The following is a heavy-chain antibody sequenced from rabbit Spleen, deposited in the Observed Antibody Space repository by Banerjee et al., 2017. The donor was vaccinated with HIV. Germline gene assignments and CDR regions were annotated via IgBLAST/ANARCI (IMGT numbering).Heavy chain of an antibody. J-gene: IGHJ6*01. CDR1: GVSFSDNHY. CDR3: ARDAGTSFSTYGMDL. CDR2: IDSGSSGFT. V-gene: IGHV1S40*01. D-gene: IGHD8-1*01. Sequence: VESGGDLVKPGASLTLTCTASGVSFSDNHYMCWVRQAPGKGLEWIACIDSGSSGFTYFASWAKGRFTISKTSSTTVTLQMTSLTAADTATYFCARDAGTSFSTYGMDLWGQGTLVTVS.